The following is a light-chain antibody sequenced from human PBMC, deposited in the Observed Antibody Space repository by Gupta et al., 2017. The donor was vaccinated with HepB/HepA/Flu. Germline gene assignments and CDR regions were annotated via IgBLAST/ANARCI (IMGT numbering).Light chain of an antibody. J-gene: IGLJ1*01. V-gene: IGLV2-14*03. CDR1: SSDVGTYNY. CDR3: SSYTISSTLV. CDR2: DVS. Sequence: QSALTQPASVSGSPGQSVTISCTGTSSDVGTYNYVSWYQQHPGKVHKLMIYDVSNRPSGVSNRFSGAKSGNTASLTISGLQAEDEADYYCSSYTISSTLVFGTGTKVTVL.